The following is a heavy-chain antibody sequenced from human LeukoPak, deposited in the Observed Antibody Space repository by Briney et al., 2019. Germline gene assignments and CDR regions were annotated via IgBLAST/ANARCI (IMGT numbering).Heavy chain of an antibody. D-gene: IGHD6-19*01. CDR1: GFTFDDYV. V-gene: IGHV3-9*01. CDR2: ISWNSRSI. Sequence: GGSLRLSCAASGFTFDDYVMHWVRQAPGKGLEWVSGISWNSRSIGYADSVKGRFTISRDNAERSLYLQMNSLRAEDTALYFCAKDTKFSDFDYWGQGTLVTVSS. CDR3: AKDTKFSDFDY. J-gene: IGHJ4*02.